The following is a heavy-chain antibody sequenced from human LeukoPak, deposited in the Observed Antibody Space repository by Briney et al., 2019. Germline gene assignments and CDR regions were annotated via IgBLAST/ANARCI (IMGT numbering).Heavy chain of an antibody. J-gene: IGHJ4*02. V-gene: IGHV3-21*01. CDR2: ISSSSSYI. CDR1: GFTFSSYS. CDR3: AREQTFGLEIIKSYFDY. Sequence: GGSLRLSCAASGFTFSSYSMNWVRQAPGKGLEWVSSISSSSSYIYYADSVKGRFTISRDNAKNSLYLQMNSLRAEDTAVYYCAREQTFGLEIIKSYFDYWGQGTLVTVSS. D-gene: IGHD3-3*01.